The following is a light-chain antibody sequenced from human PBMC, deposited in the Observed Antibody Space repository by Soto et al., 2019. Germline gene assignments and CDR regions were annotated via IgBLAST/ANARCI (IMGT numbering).Light chain of an antibody. V-gene: IGKV3-11*01. J-gene: IGKJ1*01. CDR1: QSVSSY. CDR3: QQRSNWPLT. CDR2: DAS. Sequence: EIVLTQSPATLSLSPGERATLSCRASQSVSSYLAWYQQKPGQAPRLLIYDASNRATGIPARFSGSGSGPDFPLTISSLEPADFAVYYCQQRSNWPLTFGHGTQVEIK.